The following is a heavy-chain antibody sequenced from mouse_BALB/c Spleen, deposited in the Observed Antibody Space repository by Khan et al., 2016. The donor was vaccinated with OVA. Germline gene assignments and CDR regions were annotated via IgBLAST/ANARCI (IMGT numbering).Heavy chain of an antibody. CDR1: GYSITSDYA. D-gene: IGHD1-1*01. CDR3: ARSVTITTVVATDFDY. CDR2: ISYSGRT. V-gene: IGHV3-2*02. Sequence: EVQLQESGPGLVKPSQSLSLTCTVTGYSITSDYAWNWIRQFPGNKLEWMGYISYSGRTSYNPSLKSRISITRDTSKNLFFLQLNSVTTEDTATXYCARSVTITTVVATDFDYWGQGTTLTVSS. J-gene: IGHJ2*01.